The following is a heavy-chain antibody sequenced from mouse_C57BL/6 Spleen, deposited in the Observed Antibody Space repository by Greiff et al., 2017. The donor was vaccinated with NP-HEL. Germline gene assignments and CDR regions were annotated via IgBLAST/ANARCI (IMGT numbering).Heavy chain of an antibody. J-gene: IGHJ3*01. Sequence: QVQLQQSGAELVRPGASVTLSCKTSGYTFTDYDMHWVKQTPVHGLEWIGAIDPETGGTAYNQKFKGKAILTADKSSSTAYMELRSLTSEDSAVYYWTRGSNFGAWFAYWGQGTLVTVSA. V-gene: IGHV1-15*01. CDR1: GYTFTDYD. CDR3: TRGSNFGAWFAY. D-gene: IGHD2-5*01. CDR2: IDPETGGT.